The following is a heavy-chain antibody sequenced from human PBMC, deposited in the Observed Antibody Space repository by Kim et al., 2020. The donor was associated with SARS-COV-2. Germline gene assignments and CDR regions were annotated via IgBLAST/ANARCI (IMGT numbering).Heavy chain of an antibody. V-gene: IGHV3-21*01. J-gene: IGHJ4*02. D-gene: IGHD3-9*01. Sequence: GGSLRLSCAASGFTFSSYSMNWVRQAPGKGLEWVSSISSSSSYIYYADSVKGRFTISRDNAKNSLYLQMNSLRAEDTAVYYCARSRGRYFDWPDYWGQGTLVTVSS. CDR1: GFTFSSYS. CDR2: ISSSSSYI. CDR3: ARSRGRYFDWPDY.